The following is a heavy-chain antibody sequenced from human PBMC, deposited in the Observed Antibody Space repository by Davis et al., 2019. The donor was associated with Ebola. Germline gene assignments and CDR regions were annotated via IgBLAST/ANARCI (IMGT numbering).Heavy chain of an antibody. D-gene: IGHD1-7*01. J-gene: IGHJ4*02. CDR2: ISSSGSTI. CDR3: AREAQLRRPNDY. V-gene: IGHV3-48*03. Sequence: PGGSLRLSCAASGFTFSSYEMNWVRQAPGKGLEWVSYISSSGSTIYYADSVKGRFTISRDNAKNSLYLQMNSLRAEDTAVYYCAREAQLRRPNDYWGQGTLVTVSS. CDR1: GFTFSSYE.